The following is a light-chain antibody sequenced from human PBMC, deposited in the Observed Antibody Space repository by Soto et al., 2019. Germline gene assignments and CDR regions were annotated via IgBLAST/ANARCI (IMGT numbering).Light chain of an antibody. V-gene: IGKV1-39*01. Sequence: DIQMTQSPSSLSAFVGDRVTLTCRASQSITNFLNWYQQVPGKAPKLLIFGASSLQSGVPSRFSGTGSGTDFTLPIASLRPEDVATYYCQQSYGNPWTFGQGTRVEIK. CDR3: QQSYGNPWT. CDR2: GAS. CDR1: QSITNF. J-gene: IGKJ1*01.